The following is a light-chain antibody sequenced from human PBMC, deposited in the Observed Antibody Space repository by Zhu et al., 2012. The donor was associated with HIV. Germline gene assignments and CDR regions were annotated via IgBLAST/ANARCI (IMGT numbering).Light chain of an antibody. Sequence: EIVMTQSPATLSVSPGERATLSCRASQSIKNNLAWYQQKPGQAPPAPHPVVHPPGPLVSQTGFSGSGYGTEFTLTISSMQSEDFAVYYCQQCESWPPVTFGQGTSGGN. CDR2: VHP. V-gene: IGKV3-15*01. J-gene: IGKJ1*01. CDR1: QSIKNN. CDR3: QQCESWPPVT.